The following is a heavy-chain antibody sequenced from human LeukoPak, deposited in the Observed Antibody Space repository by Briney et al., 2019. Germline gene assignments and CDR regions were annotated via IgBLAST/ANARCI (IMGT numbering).Heavy chain of an antibody. D-gene: IGHD1-1*01. CDR3: ARGFGWNGRNYYYYYGMDV. CDR1: GGSFSGYY. Sequence: PSETLSLTCAVYGGSFSGYYWSWIRQPPGKGLEWIGEINHSGSTNYNPSLKSRVTISVDTSKNQFSLKLSSVPAADTAVYYCARGFGWNGRNYYYYYGMDVWGQGTTVTVSS. CDR2: INHSGST. V-gene: IGHV4-34*01. J-gene: IGHJ6*02.